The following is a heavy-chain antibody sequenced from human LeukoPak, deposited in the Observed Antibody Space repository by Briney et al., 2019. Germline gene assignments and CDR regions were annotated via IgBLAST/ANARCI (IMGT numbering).Heavy chain of an antibody. Sequence: ASVKVSCKASGYTFTGYYMHWVRQAPGQGLEWMGWVNPNSGGTNYAQKFQGRVTMTRDTSTSTAYMELSRLRSDDTAVYYCARWTDYGDYFDYWGQGTLVTVSS. CDR3: ARWTDYGDYFDY. D-gene: IGHD4-17*01. CDR2: VNPNSGGT. J-gene: IGHJ4*02. V-gene: IGHV1-2*02. CDR1: GYTFTGYY.